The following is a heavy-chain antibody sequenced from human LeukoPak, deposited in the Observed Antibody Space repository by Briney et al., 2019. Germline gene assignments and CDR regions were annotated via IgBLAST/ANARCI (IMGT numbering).Heavy chain of an antibody. Sequence: SETLSLTCAVYGGSFSGYYWSWIRQPPGKGLEWIGEINHSGSTNYNPSLKSRVTISVDTSKNQFSLKLSSVTAADTAVYYCARHSPYYDILTGSEGPFDYWGQGTLVTVSS. J-gene: IGHJ4*02. D-gene: IGHD3-9*01. V-gene: IGHV4-34*01. CDR3: ARHSPYYDILTGSEGPFDY. CDR1: GGSFSGYY. CDR2: INHSGST.